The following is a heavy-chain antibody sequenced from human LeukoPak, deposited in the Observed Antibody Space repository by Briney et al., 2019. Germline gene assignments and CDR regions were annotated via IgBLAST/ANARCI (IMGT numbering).Heavy chain of an antibody. CDR1: GFTFSSYT. J-gene: IGHJ4*02. Sequence: GVSLRLSCAASGFTFSSYTMHWVRQAPGKGLEWVSSISSGSSYIYYADSVKGRFTISRDNAKNSLYLQMNSLRAEDTAVYYCASSSYYYDSGSYSPLYYFDYWGQGTLVTVSS. V-gene: IGHV3-21*01. CDR3: ASSSYYYDSGSYSPLYYFDY. D-gene: IGHD3-10*01. CDR2: ISSGSSYI.